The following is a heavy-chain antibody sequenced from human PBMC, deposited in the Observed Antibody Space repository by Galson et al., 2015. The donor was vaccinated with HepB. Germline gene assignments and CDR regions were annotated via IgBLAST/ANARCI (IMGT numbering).Heavy chain of an antibody. CDR1: GYTFTTHA. CDR3: TRLNTEYYYYGMDV. J-gene: IGHJ6*02. Sequence: SVKVSCKASGYTFTTHAMNWVRQAPGQGLEWMGWINTNTGNPTYAQGFTGRFVFFLDTSVSTAYLQISSLKAEDTAVYYCTRLNTEYYYYGMDVWGQGTTVTVSS. CDR2: INTNTGNP. V-gene: IGHV7-4-1*02. D-gene: IGHD5-18*01.